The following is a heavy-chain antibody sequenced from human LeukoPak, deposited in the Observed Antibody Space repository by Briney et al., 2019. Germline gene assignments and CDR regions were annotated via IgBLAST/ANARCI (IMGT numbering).Heavy chain of an antibody. CDR1: GGSISSSSYY. Sequence: SETLSLTCTVSGGSISSSSYYWGWIRQPPGKGLEWIGSIYYSGSTYYNPSLKSRVTISVDTSKNQFSLKLSSVTAADTAVYYCARARWFGEFPDAFDIWGQGTMVTVSS. CDR2: IYYSGST. CDR3: ARARWFGEFPDAFDI. V-gene: IGHV4-39*07. J-gene: IGHJ3*02. D-gene: IGHD3-10*01.